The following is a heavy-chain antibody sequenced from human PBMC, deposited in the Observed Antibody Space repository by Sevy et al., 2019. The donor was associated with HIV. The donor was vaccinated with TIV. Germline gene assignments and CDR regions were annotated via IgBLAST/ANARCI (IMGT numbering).Heavy chain of an antibody. CDR1: GYSISSGYY. CDR2: IYHSGST. D-gene: IGHD4-17*01. J-gene: IGHJ4*02. Sequence: SETLSLTCAVSGYSISSGYYWGWIRQPPGKGLGWIGSIYHSGSTYYNPSLKSRVTISVDTSKNQFSLKLSSVTAADTAVYYCARVANGDFGYWGQGTLVTVSS. V-gene: IGHV4-38-2*01. CDR3: ARVANGDFGY.